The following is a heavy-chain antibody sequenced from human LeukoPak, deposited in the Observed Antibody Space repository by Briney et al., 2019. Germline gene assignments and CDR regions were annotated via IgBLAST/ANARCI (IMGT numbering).Heavy chain of an antibody. CDR3: ARIRLGESPADF. J-gene: IGHJ4*02. V-gene: IGHV5-51*01. CDR2: IYPHDSDT. D-gene: IGHD3-16*01. Sequence: GESLKISCKGSGFRFTNYWVAWVRQMPGKGLEWMGIIYPHDSDTRYSPSFQGQVTISADKSINTAYLQWSSLRVSDSAMYFCARIRLGESPADFWSQGTPVTVSS. CDR1: GFRFTNYW.